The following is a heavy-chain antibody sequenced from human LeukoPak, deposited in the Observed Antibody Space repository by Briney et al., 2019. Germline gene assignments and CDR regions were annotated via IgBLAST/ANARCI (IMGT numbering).Heavy chain of an antibody. CDR3: AKLVLWFGEFDY. CDR2: ISGSGGST. V-gene: IGHV3-23*01. J-gene: IGHJ4*02. D-gene: IGHD3-10*01. Sequence: AGGSLRLSCAASGFTFSSYAMSWVRQAPGKGLEWVSAISGSGGSTYYADSVKGRFTISRDNSKNTLYLQMNSLRAEDTAVYYCAKLVLWFGEFDYWGQGTLVTVSS. CDR1: GFTFSSYA.